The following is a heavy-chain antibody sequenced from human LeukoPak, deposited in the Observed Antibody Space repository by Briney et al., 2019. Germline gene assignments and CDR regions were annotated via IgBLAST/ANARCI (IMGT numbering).Heavy chain of an antibody. CDR2: IYTSGST. Sequence: SETLSLTCTVSGGSISSYYWSWIRQPAGKGLEWIGRIYTSGSTNYNPSLKSRVTMSVATSKNQFSLKLSSVTAADTAVYYCARDSRRIAVASYGMDVWGQGTTVTVSS. D-gene: IGHD6-19*01. V-gene: IGHV4-4*07. J-gene: IGHJ6*02. CDR3: ARDSRRIAVASYGMDV. CDR1: GGSISSYY.